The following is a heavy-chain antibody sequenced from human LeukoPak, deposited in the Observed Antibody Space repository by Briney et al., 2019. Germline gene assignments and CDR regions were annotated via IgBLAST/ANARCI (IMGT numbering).Heavy chain of an antibody. CDR1: GFTFSGFW. CDR3: ARGGGLDV. CDR2: INSDGSEG. Sequence: GGSLRLSCAVSGFTFSGFWMSWSRQAPGKGLEWVASINSDGSEGYYADVVKGRFTISRDNAKNSLYLQINSLRAEDTAVYFCARGGGLDVWGQGATVTVSS. V-gene: IGHV3-7*03. J-gene: IGHJ6*02. D-gene: IGHD3-16*01.